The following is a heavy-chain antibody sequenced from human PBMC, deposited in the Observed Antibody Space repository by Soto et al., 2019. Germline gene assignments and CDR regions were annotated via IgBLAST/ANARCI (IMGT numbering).Heavy chain of an antibody. CDR2: IKQDGSEK. Sequence: EVQLVESGGGLVQPGGSLRLSCAASGFTFSTYWMSWVRQAPGKGLEWVANIKQDGSEKYYVDSVKGRFTISRDNAQNPLYLQMNSLRVEDTAVYYCARGGGNFDSWGQGTLVTVSS. J-gene: IGHJ4*02. V-gene: IGHV3-7*01. CDR1: GFTFSTYW. D-gene: IGHD2-15*01. CDR3: ARGGGNFDS.